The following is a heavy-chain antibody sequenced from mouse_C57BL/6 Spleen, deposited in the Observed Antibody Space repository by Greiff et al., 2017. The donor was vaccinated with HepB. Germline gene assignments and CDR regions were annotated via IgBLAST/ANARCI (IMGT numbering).Heavy chain of an antibody. CDR2: IWSDGST. J-gene: IGHJ1*03. V-gene: IGHV2-6-1*01. Sequence: VKVVESGPGLVAPSQSLSITCTVSGFSLTSYGVHWVRQPPGKGLEWLVVIWSDGSTTYNSALKSRLSISKDNSKSQVFLKMNSLQTDDTAMYYCARQHYGSSYWYFDVWGTGTTVTVSS. CDR3: ARQHYGSSYWYFDV. CDR1: GFSLTSYG. D-gene: IGHD1-1*01.